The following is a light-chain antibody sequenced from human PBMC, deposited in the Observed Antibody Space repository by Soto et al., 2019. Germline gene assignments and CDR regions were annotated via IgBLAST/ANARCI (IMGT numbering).Light chain of an antibody. Sequence: QSVLTQPPSASGTPGQRVTISCSGSSSNIGSRTVNWYQQLPGTAPKLLIYTNNLRASGVPDRFSGSKSGTSASLAISGLQSEDEADYYCATWDDSLNGWVFGGGTKVTVL. J-gene: IGLJ3*02. CDR3: ATWDDSLNGWV. CDR2: TNN. V-gene: IGLV1-44*01. CDR1: SSNIGSRT.